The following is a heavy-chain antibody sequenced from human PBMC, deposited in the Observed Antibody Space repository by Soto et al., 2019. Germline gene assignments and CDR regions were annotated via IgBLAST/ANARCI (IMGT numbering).Heavy chain of an antibody. Sequence: GGSLRLSCAASGFICSSYDMSWVRQAPGKGLEWVSTILVDGRTFYVDSVKGRFTISRDNSKNTLYLQMNSLRAEDTAVYYCASPKFFDSSSSPPDAFEIWGQRTMVT. J-gene: IGHJ3*02. CDR1: GFICSSYD. CDR3: ASPKFFDSSSSPPDAFEI. CDR2: ILVDGRT. V-gene: IGHV3-23*01. D-gene: IGHD3-9*01.